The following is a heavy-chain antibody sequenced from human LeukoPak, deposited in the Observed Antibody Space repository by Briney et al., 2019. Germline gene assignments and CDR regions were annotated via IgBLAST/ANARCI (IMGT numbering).Heavy chain of an antibody. CDR3: ARAYSSRYYYGMDV. Sequence: GGSLRLSCSASGLSFSSYAMDWVRQAPGKGLEHVSGINHNGVRTYYADSVKGRFTISRDNSKNTLYLQMGSLRAEDMAVYYCARAYSSRYYYGMDVWGQGTTVTVSS. CDR2: INHNGVRT. D-gene: IGHD6-13*01. J-gene: IGHJ6*02. V-gene: IGHV3-64*02. CDR1: GLSFSSYA.